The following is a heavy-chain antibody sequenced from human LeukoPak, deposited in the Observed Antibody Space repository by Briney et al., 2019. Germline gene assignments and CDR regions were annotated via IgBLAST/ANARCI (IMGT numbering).Heavy chain of an antibody. CDR2: IKEDGTVK. D-gene: IGHD3-10*01. CDR1: GFTFTDYW. Sequence: GGSLRLSCVTSGFTFTDYWMTWVRQAPGKGLEWVANIKEDGTVKYYVDSVKGRFSISRDNARNSLYLQLNSLRVEDTAVYYCATEGTDGRGSFGWFDSWGQGTLVTVSS. V-gene: IGHV3-7*01. CDR3: ATEGTDGRGSFGWFDS. J-gene: IGHJ5*01.